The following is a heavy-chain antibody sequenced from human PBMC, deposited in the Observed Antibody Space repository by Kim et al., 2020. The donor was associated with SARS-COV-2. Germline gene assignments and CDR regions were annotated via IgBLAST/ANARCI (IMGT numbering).Heavy chain of an antibody. CDR1: GGSISSSSYY. J-gene: IGHJ5*02. CDR3: ARLRQPNWFDH. V-gene: IGHV4-39*01. CDR2: IYYSGST. Sequence: SETLSLTCTVSGGSISSSSYYWGWIRQPPGKGLEWIGSIYYSGSTYYNPSLKSRVTISVDTSKNQFSLKLSSVTAADTAVYYCARLRQPNWFDHWGQGTL. D-gene: IGHD4-17*01.